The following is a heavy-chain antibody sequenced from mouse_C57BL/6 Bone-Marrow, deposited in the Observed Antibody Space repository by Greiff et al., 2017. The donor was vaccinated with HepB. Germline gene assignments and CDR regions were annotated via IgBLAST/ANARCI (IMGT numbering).Heavy chain of an antibody. CDR1: GYTFTSYW. CDR3: ASPPKRWTFAY. Sequence: QVQLQQPGAELVKPGASVKLSCKASGYTFTSYWMHWVKQRPGQGLEWIGMIHPNSGSTNYNEKFKSKATLTVDKSSSTAYMQLSSLTSEDSAVYYCASPPKRWTFAYWGQGTLVTVSA. D-gene: IGHD1-1*02. CDR2: IHPNSGST. J-gene: IGHJ3*01. V-gene: IGHV1-64*01.